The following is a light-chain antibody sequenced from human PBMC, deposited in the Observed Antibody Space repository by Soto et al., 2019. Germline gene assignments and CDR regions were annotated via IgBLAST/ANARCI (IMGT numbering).Light chain of an antibody. CDR2: EVN. J-gene: IGLJ2*01. V-gene: IGLV2-8*01. Sequence: QSALTQPPSASGSPGQSVTISCTGTSSDVGGYNYVSWYQQHPDKAPKLMIYEVNKRPSGVPDRFSGSKSGNTASLTVSGLQADDEAYYYCSSYAGSNKVFGGGTKLTVL. CDR1: SSDVGGYNY. CDR3: SSYAGSNKV.